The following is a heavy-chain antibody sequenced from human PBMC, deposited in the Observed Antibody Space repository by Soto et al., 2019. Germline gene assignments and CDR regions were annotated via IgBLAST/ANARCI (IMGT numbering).Heavy chain of an antibody. J-gene: IGHJ6*03. CDR2: IWYDGSNK. D-gene: IGHD1-1*01. CDR1: GFTFSSYG. V-gene: IGHV3-33*01. Sequence: HVQLVESGGGVVQPGRSLRLSCAASGFTFSSYGMHWVRQAPGKGLEWVAVIWYDGSNKYYADSVKGRFTISRDNSKNTLYLQMNSLRAEDTAVYYCARDPRRVTKKERYYYYYMDVWGKGTTVTVSS. CDR3: ARDPRRVTKKERYYYYYMDV.